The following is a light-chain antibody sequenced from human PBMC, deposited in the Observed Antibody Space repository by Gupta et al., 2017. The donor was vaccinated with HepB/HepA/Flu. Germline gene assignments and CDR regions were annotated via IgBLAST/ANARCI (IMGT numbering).Light chain of an antibody. V-gene: IGLV3-19*01. Sequence: SSELTQDHAMSVALGQTVRITCRGDSLRTSYATWYQQKPGQTPLLVHYGRDNRHSGIPKRFSASTSGNTAFLTITGTQAEDEADYYCNSRHTTSNHVIFGGGTNLTVL. CDR1: SLRTSY. J-gene: IGLJ2*01. CDR2: GRD. CDR3: NSRHTTSNHVI.